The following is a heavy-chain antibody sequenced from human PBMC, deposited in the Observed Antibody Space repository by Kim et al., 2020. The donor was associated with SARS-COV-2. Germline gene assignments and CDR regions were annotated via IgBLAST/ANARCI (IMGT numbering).Heavy chain of an antibody. D-gene: IGHD6-19*01. CDR3: AGGTRQWLVRAPYYYYMDV. CDR1: GGSFSGYY. Sequence: SETLSLTCAVYGGSFSGYYWSWIRQPPGKGLEWIGEINHSGSTNYNPSLKSRVTISVDTSKNQFSLKLSSVTAADTTVYYCAGGTRQWLVRAPYYYYMDVWGKGTTVTVSS. J-gene: IGHJ6*03. CDR2: INHSGST. V-gene: IGHV4-34*01.